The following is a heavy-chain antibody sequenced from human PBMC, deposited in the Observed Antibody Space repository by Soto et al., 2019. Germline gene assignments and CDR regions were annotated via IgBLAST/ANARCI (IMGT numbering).Heavy chain of an antibody. CDR3: AREGSWTGTTNWFDP. Sequence: SETLSLTCAVSGGSISSGGYSWSWIRQPPGKGLEWIGYIYHSGSTYYNPSLKSRVTISVDRSKNQFSLKLSSVTAADTAVYYCAREGSWTGTTNWFDPWGQGTLVTVSS. J-gene: IGHJ5*02. CDR1: GGSISSGGYS. V-gene: IGHV4-30-2*01. D-gene: IGHD1-7*01. CDR2: IYHSGST.